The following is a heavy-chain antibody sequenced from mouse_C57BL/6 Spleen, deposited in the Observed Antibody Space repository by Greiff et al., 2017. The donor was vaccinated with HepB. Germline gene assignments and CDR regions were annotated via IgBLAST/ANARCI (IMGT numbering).Heavy chain of an antibody. J-gene: IGHJ4*01. CDR2: INPSTGGT. Sequence: VQLKESGPELVKPGASVKISCKASGYSFTGYYMNWVKQSPEKSLEWIGEINPSTGGTTYNQKFKAKATLTVDKSSSTAYMQLKSLTSEDSAVYYCARSYDSYAMDYWGQGTSVTVSS. CDR3: ARSYDSYAMDY. CDR1: GYSFTGYY. V-gene: IGHV1-42*01.